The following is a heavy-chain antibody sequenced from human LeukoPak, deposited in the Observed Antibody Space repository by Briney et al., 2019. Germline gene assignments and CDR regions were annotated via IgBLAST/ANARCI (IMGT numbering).Heavy chain of an antibody. D-gene: IGHD2/OR15-2a*01. CDR2: IYYSGST. Sequence: SETLSLTCTVSGGSISSSSYYWGWIRQPPGKGLEWIGSIYYSGSTYYNPSLKSRVTISVDTCKNQFSLKLSSVTAADTAVYYCARVSISLYYFDYWGQGTLVTVSS. V-gene: IGHV4-39*07. CDR3: ARVSISLYYFDY. CDR1: GGSISSSSYY. J-gene: IGHJ4*02.